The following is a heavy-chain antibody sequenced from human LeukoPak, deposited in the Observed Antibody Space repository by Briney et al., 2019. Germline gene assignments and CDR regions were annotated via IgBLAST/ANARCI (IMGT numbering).Heavy chain of an antibody. CDR1: GGSISSGGYS. CDR2: IYHSGST. CDR3: ARAAAYYYDSSGYYVGAFDI. Sequence: PSETLSLTCAVSGGSISSGGYSWSWIRQPPGKGLEWIGYIYHSGSTYYNPSLKSRVTISVDTSKNQFSLKLSSVTAADTAVYYCARAAAYYYDSSGYYVGAFDIWGQGTMVTVSS. J-gene: IGHJ3*02. D-gene: IGHD3-22*01. V-gene: IGHV4-30-2*01.